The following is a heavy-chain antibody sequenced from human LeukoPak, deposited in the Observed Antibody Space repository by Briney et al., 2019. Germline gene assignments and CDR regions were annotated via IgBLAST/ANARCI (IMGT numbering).Heavy chain of an antibody. D-gene: IGHD4-17*01. CDR2: IYSGGST. V-gene: IGHV3-53*01. CDR3: AGADDYGREDY. J-gene: IGHJ4*02. Sequence: PGGSLRLSCAASGFTVSSNYMSWVRQAPGKGLEWVSVIYSGGSTYYTDSVKGRFTISRDNSKNTLYLQMNSLRAEDTAVYYCAGADDYGREDYWGQGTLVTVSS. CDR1: GFTVSSNY.